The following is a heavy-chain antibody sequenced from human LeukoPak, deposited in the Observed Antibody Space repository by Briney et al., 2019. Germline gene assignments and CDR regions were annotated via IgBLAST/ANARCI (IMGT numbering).Heavy chain of an antibody. Sequence: ASVKVSCKASGYTFTSYDINWVRQATGQGLEWMGWMNPNSGNTGYAQKFQGRVTMTRNTSISTAYMELSSLRSEDTAVYYCARQNTRYCSGGSCPKAFDPWGQGTLVTVSS. CDR1: GYTFTSYD. J-gene: IGHJ5*02. D-gene: IGHD2-15*01. CDR2: MNPNSGNT. V-gene: IGHV1-8*01. CDR3: ARQNTRYCSGGSCPKAFDP.